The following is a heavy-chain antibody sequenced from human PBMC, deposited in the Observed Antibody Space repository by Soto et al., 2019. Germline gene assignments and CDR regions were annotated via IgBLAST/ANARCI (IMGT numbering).Heavy chain of an antibody. D-gene: IGHD6-13*01. V-gene: IGHV3-23*01. Sequence: GGSLRLSCAASGFTFSSYAMSWVRQAPGKGLEWVSAISGSGGSTYYADSVKGRFTISRDNSKNTLYLQMNILRAEDTAVYYCANPTAGRNPFDYWGQGTLVTVSS. CDR2: ISGSGGST. CDR1: GFTFSSYA. CDR3: ANPTAGRNPFDY. J-gene: IGHJ4*02.